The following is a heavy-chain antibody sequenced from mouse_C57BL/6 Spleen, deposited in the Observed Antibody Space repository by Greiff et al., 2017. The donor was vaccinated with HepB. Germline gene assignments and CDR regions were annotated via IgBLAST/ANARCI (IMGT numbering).Heavy chain of an antibody. CDR2: IDPENGDT. Sequence: EVQLVESGAELVRPGASVKLSCTASGFNIKDDYMHWVKQRPEQGLEWIGWIDPENGDTEYASKFQGKATITADTSSNTAYLQLSSLTSEDTAVYYCTPRDYAMDYWGQGTSVTVSS. V-gene: IGHV14-4*01. J-gene: IGHJ4*01. D-gene: IGHD6-1*01. CDR1: GFNIKDDY. CDR3: TPRDYAMDY.